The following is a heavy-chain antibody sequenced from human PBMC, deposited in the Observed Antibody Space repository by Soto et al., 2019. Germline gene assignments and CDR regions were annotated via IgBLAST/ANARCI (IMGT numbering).Heavy chain of an antibody. CDR2: ISSNGGST. CDR3: CVAGYVFDN. V-gene: IGHV3-64D*06. D-gene: IGHD6-19*01. Sequence: QAGGSLRLSCSASGFSFTTYPMYWVRQAPGKGLEFVSTISSNGGSTYYADSVKGRFTISRDNSRNTLYLQMSSLRAEDTAVYYCCVAGYVFDNWGQGTLVTVSS. J-gene: IGHJ4*02. CDR1: GFSFTTYP.